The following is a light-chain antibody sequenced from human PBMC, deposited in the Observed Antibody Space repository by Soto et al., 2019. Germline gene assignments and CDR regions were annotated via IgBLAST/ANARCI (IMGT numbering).Light chain of an antibody. Sequence: EIVLTQSPGTLSLSPGERATLSCRSSQSVSSSYFAWYQQKPGQAPRLLIYGASSRATGIPDRFSGSWSGTDCTLTISRLEPEDVAVYYCQQYGSSPRTLGQGTKVDIK. CDR3: QQYGSSPRT. V-gene: IGKV3-20*01. CDR2: GAS. CDR1: QSVSSSY. J-gene: IGKJ1*01.